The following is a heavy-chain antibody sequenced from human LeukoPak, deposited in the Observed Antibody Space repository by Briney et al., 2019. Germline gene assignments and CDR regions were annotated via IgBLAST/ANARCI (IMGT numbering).Heavy chain of an antibody. D-gene: IGHD3-10*02. CDR2: MNPKSGNT. J-gene: IGHJ4*02. CDR3: ARGMFGELVD. Sequence: AASAKVSCKASGYTFTGYYMHWVRQAPGQGLEWMGWMNPKSGNTGYAQKFQGRVTMTRSTSIFTAYMELSNLRSEDTAVYYCARGMFGELVDWGQGTLVTVSS. V-gene: IGHV1-8*02. CDR1: GYTFTGYY.